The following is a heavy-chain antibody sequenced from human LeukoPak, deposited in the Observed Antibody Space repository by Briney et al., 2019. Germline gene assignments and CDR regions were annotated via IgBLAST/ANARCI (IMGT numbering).Heavy chain of an antibody. CDR1: GYTFGSDD. D-gene: IGHD3-22*01. V-gene: IGHV1-8*03. CDR2: INPNNGNL. CDR3: AKAHDSSGYWGSDAFDI. J-gene: IGHJ3*02. Sequence: ASVKVSCKASGYTFGSDDINWVRQATGQGLEWMGWINPNNGNLGYAQKFQGRVTTTRNTSISTAYMELSSLRSEDTAVYYCAKAHDSSGYWGSDAFDIWGQGTMVTVSS.